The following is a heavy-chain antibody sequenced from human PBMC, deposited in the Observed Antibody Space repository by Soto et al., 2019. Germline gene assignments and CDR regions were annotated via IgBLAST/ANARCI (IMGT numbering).Heavy chain of an antibody. V-gene: IGHV3-23*01. D-gene: IGHD5-12*01. CDR2: IDAGGGRT. CDR1: GFTFASYA. Sequence: GGSLRLSCAASGFTFASYAMAWVRQAPGKGVEWGSGIDAGGGRTYYADSVKGRFTISRDNSRNTLFLQMDNLRGVDTAIYYCAKDWERPCLSEAVEWLDTWCQGTLVDVSS. J-gene: IGHJ4*01. CDR3: AKDWERPCLSEAVEWLDT.